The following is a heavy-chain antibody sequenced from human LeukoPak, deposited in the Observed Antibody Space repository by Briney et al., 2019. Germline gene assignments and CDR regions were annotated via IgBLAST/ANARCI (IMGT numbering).Heavy chain of an antibody. J-gene: IGHJ5*02. D-gene: IGHD3-22*01. Sequence: SVKVSCKASGGTFSSYAISWVRQAPGQGLEWMGGIIPIFGTANYAQKFQGRVTITTDESTSTAYMELSSLRSEDTAAYYCARARGQWFIPRLGFDPWGQGTLVTVSS. CDR3: ARARGQWFIPRLGFDP. CDR1: GGTFSSYA. V-gene: IGHV1-69*05. CDR2: IIPIFGTA.